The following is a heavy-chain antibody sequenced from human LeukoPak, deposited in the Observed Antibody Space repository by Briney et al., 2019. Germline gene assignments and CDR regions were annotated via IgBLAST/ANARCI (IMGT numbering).Heavy chain of an antibody. Sequence: PSETLSLTCAVYGASFSDYYWSWIRQPPGKGLEWIGEINHSGSTNYNPSLKSRVTISIDTSKNQFSLKLSSVTAADTAVYYCASAPGYYYYYYMDVWGKGTTVTVSS. V-gene: IGHV4-34*01. J-gene: IGHJ6*03. CDR1: GASFSDYY. CDR2: INHSGST. CDR3: ASAPGYYYYYYMDV.